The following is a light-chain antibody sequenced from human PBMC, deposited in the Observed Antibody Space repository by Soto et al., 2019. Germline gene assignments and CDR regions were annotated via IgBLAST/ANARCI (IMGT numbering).Light chain of an antibody. J-gene: IGLJ2*01. Sequence: QSALTQPRSVSGSPGQSVTISCTGTSSDVGGYNYVSWYQHHPGKAPKLIIYDVTERPSGVPDRFSGSKSGNTASLTISGLQAEDECDYFCCSYADAYIFRFGGGTKLTVL. CDR1: SSDVGGYNY. CDR2: DVT. CDR3: CSYADAYIFR. V-gene: IGLV2-11*01.